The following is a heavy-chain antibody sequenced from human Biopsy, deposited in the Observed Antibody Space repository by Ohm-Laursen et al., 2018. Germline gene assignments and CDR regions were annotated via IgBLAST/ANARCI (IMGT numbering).Heavy chain of an antibody. D-gene: IGHD2-15*01. CDR2: IDPDSGRT. Sequence: ASVKVSCKASGYTFSLYHIHWVRQAPGQGLEWMGWIDPDSGRTSFGQNFQGRVTMTSDTSTGTAYLESTRLRSDDTAVYYCARDPYCSGGNCYSPLDHWGQGTLVTVSA. CDR3: ARDPYCSGGNCYSPLDH. J-gene: IGHJ4*02. CDR1: GYTFSLYH. V-gene: IGHV1-2*02.